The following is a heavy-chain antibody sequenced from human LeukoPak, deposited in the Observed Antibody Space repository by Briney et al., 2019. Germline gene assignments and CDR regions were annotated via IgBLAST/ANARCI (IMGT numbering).Heavy chain of an antibody. CDR2: ISGSGGST. CDR3: ARGPYGDYVDALGY. CDR1: GFTFSSYA. V-gene: IGHV3-23*01. J-gene: IGHJ4*02. Sequence: GGSLRLSCAASGFTFSSYAMSWVRQAPGKGLEWVSAISGSGGSTYYADSVKGRFTISRDNAKNSLYLQMNSLRAEDTAVYYCARGPYGDYVDALGYWGQGTLVTVSS. D-gene: IGHD4-17*01.